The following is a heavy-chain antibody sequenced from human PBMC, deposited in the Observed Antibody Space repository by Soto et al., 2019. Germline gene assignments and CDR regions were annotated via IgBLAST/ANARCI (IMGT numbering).Heavy chain of an antibody. CDR3: AKAGNLDLVVVAEVYYYYGMDV. CDR2: ISGSGGST. J-gene: IGHJ6*02. CDR1: GFTFSSYA. V-gene: IGHV3-23*01. Sequence: PGGSLRLSCAASGFTFSSYAMSWVRQAPGKGLEWVSAISGSGGSTYYADSVKGRFTISRDNSKNTLYLQMNSLRAEDTAVYYCAKAGNLDLVVVAEVYYYYGMDVWGQGTTVTVSS. D-gene: IGHD2-15*01.